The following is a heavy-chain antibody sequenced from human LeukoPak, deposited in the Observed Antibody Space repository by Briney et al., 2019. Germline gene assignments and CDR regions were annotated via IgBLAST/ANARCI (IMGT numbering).Heavy chain of an antibody. D-gene: IGHD3-10*01. Sequence: GGSLRLSCAASGFTFDDYSMHWVRQGPGKGLEWVSVISWDGGSTSYADSVKGRFTISRDNSKNSLYLQMNSLRSEDSALYYCAKDRGEVDYWGQGTLVTVSS. CDR3: AKDRGEVDY. J-gene: IGHJ4*02. CDR1: GFTFDDYS. CDR2: ISWDGGST. V-gene: IGHV3-43*01.